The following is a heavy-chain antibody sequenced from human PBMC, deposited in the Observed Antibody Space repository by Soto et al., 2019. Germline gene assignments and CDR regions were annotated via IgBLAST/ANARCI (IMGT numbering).Heavy chain of an antibody. V-gene: IGHV4-39*01. CDR2: IYYSGST. CDR3: ARYSYGYSHFDY. D-gene: IGHD5-18*01. Sequence: TSETLSLTCTVSGGSISSSSYYWGWIRQPPGKGLEWIGSIYYSGSTYYNPSLKSRVTISVDTSKNQFSLKLSSVTAADTAVYYCARYSYGYSHFDYWGQGTLVTVSS. J-gene: IGHJ4*02. CDR1: GGSISSSSYY.